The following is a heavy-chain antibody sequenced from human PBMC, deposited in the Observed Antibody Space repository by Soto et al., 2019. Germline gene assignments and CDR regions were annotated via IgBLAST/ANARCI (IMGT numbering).Heavy chain of an antibody. J-gene: IGHJ6*02. D-gene: IGHD5-12*01. Sequence: PGESLKISCKGSGYSFTSNWIGWARQMPGKGLEWMGIINPGDSDTTYSPSFQGQVTISADKSISTAYLQWSSLKASNTAMYYCARPLGGLYYYYVMDVRGQRTTVTVSS. CDR2: INPGDSDT. V-gene: IGHV5-51*01. CDR1: GYSFTSNW. CDR3: ARPLGGLYYYYVMDV.